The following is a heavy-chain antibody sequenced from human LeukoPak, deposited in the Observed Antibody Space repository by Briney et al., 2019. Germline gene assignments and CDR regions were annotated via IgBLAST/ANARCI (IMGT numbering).Heavy chain of an antibody. CDR3: ARVAGNCGGDCYRLVY. CDR1: GYTFTTYD. CDR2: MNPNSGNT. V-gene: IGHV1-8*01. J-gene: IGHJ4*02. Sequence: ASVKVSCKASGYTFTTYDINWVRQATGQGLEWMAWMNPNSGNTGYAQKFQGRVTMTRNTSVSTAYMELSSLRSEDTAVYYCARVAGNCGGDCYRLVYWGQGTLVTVAS. D-gene: IGHD2-21*01.